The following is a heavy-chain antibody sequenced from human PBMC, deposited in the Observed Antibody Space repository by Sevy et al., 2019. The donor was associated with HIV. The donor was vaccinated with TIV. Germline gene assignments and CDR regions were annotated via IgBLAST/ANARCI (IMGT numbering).Heavy chain of an antibody. CDR2: ISYDGSNK. D-gene: IGHD1-26*01. J-gene: IGHJ4*02. Sequence: GGSLRLSCAASGFTFSSYGMHWVRQAPGKGLEWVSVISYDGSNKYYADYVKGRFTITRDNSKNTLYLQMNSLRAEDTAFYYCAKDRGSYRYYFDYWGQGTLVTVSS. CDR1: GFTFSSYG. CDR3: AKDRGSYRYYFDY. V-gene: IGHV3-30*18.